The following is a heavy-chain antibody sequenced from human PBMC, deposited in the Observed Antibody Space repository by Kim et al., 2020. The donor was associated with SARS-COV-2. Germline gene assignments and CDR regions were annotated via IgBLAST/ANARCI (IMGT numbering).Heavy chain of an antibody. D-gene: IGHD3-3*01. CDR3: ARADYDFWSGYENTKGVYYYYYMDV. CDR1: GFTFSSYD. Sequence: GGSLRLSCAASGFTFSSYDMHWVRQATGKGLEWVSAIGTAGDTYYPGSVKGRFTISRENAKNSLYLQMNSLRAGDTAVYYCARADYDFWSGYENTKGVYYYYYMDVWGKGTTVTVSS. J-gene: IGHJ6*03. CDR2: IGTAGDT. V-gene: IGHV3-13*01.